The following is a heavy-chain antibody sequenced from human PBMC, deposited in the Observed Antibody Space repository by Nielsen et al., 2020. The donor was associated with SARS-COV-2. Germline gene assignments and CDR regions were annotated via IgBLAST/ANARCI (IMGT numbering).Heavy chain of an antibody. Sequence: ASVKVSCKASGYTFTSNDITWVRQAPGQGLEWMGIINPSGGSTSYAQKFQGRVTMTRDTSTSTVYMELSSLRSEDTAVYYCARDGAIAVAGSSWDYWGQGTLVTVSS. CDR2: INPSGGST. D-gene: IGHD6-19*01. V-gene: IGHV1-46*01. CDR1: GYTFTSND. CDR3: ARDGAIAVAGSSWDY. J-gene: IGHJ4*02.